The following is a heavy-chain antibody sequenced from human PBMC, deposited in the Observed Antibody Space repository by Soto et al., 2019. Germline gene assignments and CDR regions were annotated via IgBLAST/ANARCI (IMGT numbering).Heavy chain of an antibody. CDR3: ARLGYYYYGMDV. V-gene: IGHV4-34*01. CDR2: INHTGHT. J-gene: IGHJ6*02. Sequence: SETLSLTCAVYGGSFNDYYWSWIRQPPGKGLEWIGEINHTGHTNYNPSLKSRVTISVDTSKNQFSLKLSSVTAADTAVYYCARLGYYYYGMDVWGQGTTVTVSS. CDR1: GGSFNDYY.